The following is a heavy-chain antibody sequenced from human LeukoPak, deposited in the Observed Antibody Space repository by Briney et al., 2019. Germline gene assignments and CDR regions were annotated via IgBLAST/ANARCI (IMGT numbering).Heavy chain of an antibody. D-gene: IGHD7-27*01. J-gene: IGHJ4*02. Sequence: SETLSLTCTVSGGPISSYYWSWIRQPAGKGLEWIGRIYTSGSTNYNPSLKSRVTMSVDTSKNQFSLKLTSVTPADTAMYYCAKKRAGDRFDSWGQGTLVTVSS. V-gene: IGHV4-4*07. CDR1: GGPISSYY. CDR3: AKKRAGDRFDS. CDR2: IYTSGST.